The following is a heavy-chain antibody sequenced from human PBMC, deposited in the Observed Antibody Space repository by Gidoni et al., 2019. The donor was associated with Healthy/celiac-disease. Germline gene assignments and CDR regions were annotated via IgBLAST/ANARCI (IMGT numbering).Heavy chain of an antibody. Sequence: QVQLQESGPGLVKPSETLSLTCTVSGGSISSYYWSWIRQPPGKGLEWIGYIYYSWSTTYNPSLKSRVTISVDTSKNQFSLKLSSVTAADTAVYYCARLGYYYDSSGYLGGMDVWGQGTTVTVSS. CDR3: ARLGYYYDSSGYLGGMDV. J-gene: IGHJ6*02. V-gene: IGHV4-59*08. CDR2: IYYSWST. D-gene: IGHD3-22*01. CDR1: GGSISSYY.